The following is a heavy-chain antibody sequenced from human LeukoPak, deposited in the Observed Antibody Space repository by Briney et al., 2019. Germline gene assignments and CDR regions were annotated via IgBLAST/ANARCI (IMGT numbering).Heavy chain of an antibody. CDR1: GFTVSSNY. CDR2: MYSGGST. V-gene: IGHV3-53*01. D-gene: IGHD2-15*01. J-gene: IGHJ4*02. CDR3: ARLLHQTYFDY. Sequence: PGGSLRLSCAASGFTVSSNYMSWVRQAPGKGLEWVSVMYSGGSTYYADSVKGRFTISRDNSKNTLYLQMNSLRAEDTAVYYCARLLHQTYFDYWGQGTLVTVSS.